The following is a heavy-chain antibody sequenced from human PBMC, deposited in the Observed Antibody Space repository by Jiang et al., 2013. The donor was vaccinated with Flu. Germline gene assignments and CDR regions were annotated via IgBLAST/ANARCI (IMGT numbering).Heavy chain of an antibody. CDR1: GGSISSYY. D-gene: IGHD6-19*01. V-gene: IGHV4-59*01. CDR3: ARGQYSSGWYRWFDP. CDR2: IYYSGST. J-gene: IGHJ5*02. Sequence: PGLVKPSETLSLTCTVSGGSISSYYWSWIRQPPGKGLEWIGYIYYSGSTNXNPSLKSRVTISVDTSKNQFSLKLSSVTAADTAVYYCARGQYSSGWYRWFDPWGQGTLVTVSS.